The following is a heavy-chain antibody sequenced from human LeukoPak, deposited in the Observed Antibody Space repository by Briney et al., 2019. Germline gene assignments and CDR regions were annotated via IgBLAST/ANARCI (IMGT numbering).Heavy chain of an antibody. CDR2: MNPNSGNT. CDR3: ASPAVDTAMGGAFDI. D-gene: IGHD5-18*01. CDR1: GYTFTGYY. V-gene: IGHV1-8*02. Sequence: ASVKVSCKASGYTFTGYYMHWVRQAPGQGLEWMGWMNPNSGNTGYAQKFQGRVTMTRNTSISAAYMELSSLRSEDTAVYYCASPAVDTAMGGAFDIWGQGTMVTVSS. J-gene: IGHJ3*02.